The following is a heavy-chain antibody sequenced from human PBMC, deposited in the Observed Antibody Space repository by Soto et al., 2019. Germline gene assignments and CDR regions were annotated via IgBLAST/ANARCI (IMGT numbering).Heavy chain of an antibody. CDR1: GFTVSSNY. D-gene: IGHD3-16*01. CDR2: IYSGGSI. Sequence: GGSLRLSCAASGFTVSSNYMSWVRQAPGKGLEWVSVIYSGGSIGYADSVKGRFTISRDNAKNSLYLQMNSLRAEDTALYYCAKDKRLGLSPSRIYGMDVWGQGTTVTVSS. CDR3: AKDKRLGLSPSRIYGMDV. V-gene: IGHV3-53*05. J-gene: IGHJ6*02.